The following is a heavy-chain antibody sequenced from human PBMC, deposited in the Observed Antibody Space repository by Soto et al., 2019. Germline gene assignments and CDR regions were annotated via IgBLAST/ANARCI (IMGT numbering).Heavy chain of an antibody. J-gene: IGHJ6*02. CDR3: ARQGFGPLHGLVDV. CDR1: GGSISSYY. CDR2: VHHSLNS. V-gene: IGHV4-59*08. Sequence: QVQLQESGPGLVKPSETLSLSCTVSGGSISSYYWSWFRQSPGKRMEWLVYVHHSLNSSYNPSLQSRVAISLDTSKSQFSLKVTSVTATDTAVYYCARQGFGPLHGLVDVWGQGTTVTVSS. D-gene: IGHD3-10*01.